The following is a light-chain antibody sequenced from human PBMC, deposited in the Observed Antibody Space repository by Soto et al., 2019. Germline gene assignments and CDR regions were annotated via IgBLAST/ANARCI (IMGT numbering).Light chain of an antibody. CDR2: DVS. CDR3: SSYTSSSTSPYV. Sequence: QSVLTQPASVSGSPRQSITISCTGTSSDVGGYNYVSWYQQHPGKAPKLMIYDVSNRPSGVSNRFSGSKSGNTASLTISGLQAEDEADYYCSSYTSSSTSPYVFGTGTKLTVL. CDR1: SSDVGGYNY. V-gene: IGLV2-14*01. J-gene: IGLJ1*01.